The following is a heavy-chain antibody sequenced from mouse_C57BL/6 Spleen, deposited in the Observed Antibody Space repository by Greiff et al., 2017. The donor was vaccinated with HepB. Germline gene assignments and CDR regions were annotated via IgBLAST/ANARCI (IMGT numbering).Heavy chain of an antibody. CDR1: GYSFTDYN. V-gene: IGHV1-39*01. CDR2: INPNYGTT. D-gene: IGHD1-1*01. J-gene: IGHJ1*03. CDR3: ARSLFITTVVATRYFDV. Sequence: VQLQQSGPELVKPGASVKISCKASGYSFTDYNMNWVKQSNGKSLEWIGVINPNYGTTSSNQKFKGKATLTVDQSSSTAYMQLNSLTSEDSAVYYCARSLFITTVVATRYFDVWGTGTTVTVSS.